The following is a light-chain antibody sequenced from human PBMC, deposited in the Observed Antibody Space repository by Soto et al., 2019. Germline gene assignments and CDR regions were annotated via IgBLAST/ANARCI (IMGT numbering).Light chain of an antibody. CDR1: SGHSSYI. Sequence: QLVLTQSSSASASLGSSVKLTCTLSSGHSSYIIAWHQQQPGKAPRYLMKLEGSGSYNKGSGVPDRFSGSSSGADRYLTISKLQFEDEADYYCETWDGNTRVFAGGTKLTVL. CDR2: LEGSGSY. V-gene: IGLV4-60*02. J-gene: IGLJ3*02. CDR3: ETWDGNTRV.